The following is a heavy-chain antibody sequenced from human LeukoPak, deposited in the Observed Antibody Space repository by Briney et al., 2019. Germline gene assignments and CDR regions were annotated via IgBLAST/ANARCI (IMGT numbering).Heavy chain of an antibody. V-gene: IGHV3-21*06. D-gene: IGHD1-14*01. J-gene: IGHJ4*02. CDR3: ATETNGRHYDY. CDR1: SG. Sequence: SGFNWVRQAPGKGLEWVASIGPTGSDRYHADSIKSRFTISRDNANNFLYLQMNSLRAEDTAVYYCATETNGRHYDYWGQGTLLTVSS. CDR2: IGPTGSDR.